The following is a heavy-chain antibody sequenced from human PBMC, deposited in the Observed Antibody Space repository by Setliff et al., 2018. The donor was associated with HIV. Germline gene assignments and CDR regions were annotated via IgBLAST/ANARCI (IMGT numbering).Heavy chain of an antibody. Sequence: PGGSLRLSCAASGFTFSSYAMHWVRQAPGKGLEWVTSIRYDGSYKYYADSVRGRFTISRDNAKNSLYLQMNSLRAEDTAVYYCARDRWELAVAFDIWGQGTMVTVSS. J-gene: IGHJ3*02. CDR1: GFTFSSYA. V-gene: IGHV3-30*02. D-gene: IGHD1-26*01. CDR3: ARDRWELAVAFDI. CDR2: IRYDGSYK.